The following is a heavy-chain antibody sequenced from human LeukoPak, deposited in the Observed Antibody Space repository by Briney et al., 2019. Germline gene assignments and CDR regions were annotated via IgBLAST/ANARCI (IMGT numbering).Heavy chain of an antibody. Sequence: SETLSLTCTVSGGSISSGGYYWSWIRQHPGKGLEWIGYIYYSGSTYYNPSLKSRVTISVDTSKNQFSLKLSSVTAADTAVYYCARGRDSSGYYVSYWGQGTLVTVSS. CDR2: IYYSGST. V-gene: IGHV4-31*03. D-gene: IGHD3-22*01. J-gene: IGHJ4*02. CDR3: ARGRDSSGYYVSY. CDR1: GGSISSGGYY.